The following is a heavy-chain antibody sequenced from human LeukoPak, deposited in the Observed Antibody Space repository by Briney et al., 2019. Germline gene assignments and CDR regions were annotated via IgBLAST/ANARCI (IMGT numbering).Heavy chain of an antibody. Sequence: PGGSLRLSCAASGFTFSSYIMNWVRQAPGKGLECVSSISSSSSYIYYADSVKGRFTISRDNAKNTLYLQMTTLRAEDTAVYYFARDPRAGYSYGSGMDYWGQGTLVTVSS. CDR1: GFTFSSYI. CDR3: ARDPRAGYSYGSGMDY. D-gene: IGHD5-18*01. CDR2: ISSSSSYI. J-gene: IGHJ4*02. V-gene: IGHV3-21*01.